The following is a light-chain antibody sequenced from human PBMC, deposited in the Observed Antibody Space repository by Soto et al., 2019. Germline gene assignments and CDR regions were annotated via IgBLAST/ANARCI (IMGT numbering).Light chain of an antibody. Sequence: QSVLTQPPSVSAAPGQKVTIPCSGGSSNIGNNYVSWYQQLPGTAPKLLIYQYNQRPSGIPDRFSASKSGTSATLGIAGLQTGDEADYYCGTWDSSLSAWVFGGGTKLTV. CDR2: QYN. CDR3: GTWDSSLSAWV. CDR1: SSNIGNNY. J-gene: IGLJ3*02. V-gene: IGLV1-51*02.